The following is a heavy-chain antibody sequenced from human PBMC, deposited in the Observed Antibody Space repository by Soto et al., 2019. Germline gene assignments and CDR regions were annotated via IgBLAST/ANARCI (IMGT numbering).Heavy chain of an antibody. Sequence: SETLSLTCTVSCGSISSGEYYWSWIRQPPGKGLGWIGYIYYSGSTYYNPSLKSRVTISVDTSKNQFSLNLSSVTAADTAVYYCARELSVATITRDEYNWFDPWGQGTLVTLSS. D-gene: IGHD5-12*01. J-gene: IGHJ5*02. CDR1: CGSISSGEYY. CDR2: IYYSGST. V-gene: IGHV4-30-4*01. CDR3: ARELSVATITRDEYNWFDP.